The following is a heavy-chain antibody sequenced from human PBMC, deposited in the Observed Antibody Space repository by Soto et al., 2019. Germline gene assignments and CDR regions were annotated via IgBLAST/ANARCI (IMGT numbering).Heavy chain of an antibody. CDR2: IYYSGST. CDR1: GGSISSYY. Sequence: QVQLQESGPGLVKPSETLSLTCTVSGGSISSYYWSWIRQPQGKGLEWIGYIYYSGSTNYNPSLKRRVTISVDTSKNQFSLKLSSVTAADTAVYYCARHGNPHGPSSNWGQGTLVTVSS. CDR3: ARHGNPHGPSSN. V-gene: IGHV4-59*08. J-gene: IGHJ4*02. D-gene: IGHD1-1*01.